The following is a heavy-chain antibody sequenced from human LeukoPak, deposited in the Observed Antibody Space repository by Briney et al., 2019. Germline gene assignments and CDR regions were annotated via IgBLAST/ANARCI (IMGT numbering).Heavy chain of an antibody. D-gene: IGHD1-26*01. CDR3: AKDFQGATMVNY. CDR2: ISYDGSNK. V-gene: IGHV3-30*18. CDR1: GFTFTSYG. Sequence: PGRSLRLSCAASGFTFTSYGMHWVRQAPGKGLEWVAVISYDGSNKYYADSVKGRFTISRDNSKNTLYLQMNSLRAEDTAVYYCAKDFQGATMVNYWGQGTLVTVSS. J-gene: IGHJ4*02.